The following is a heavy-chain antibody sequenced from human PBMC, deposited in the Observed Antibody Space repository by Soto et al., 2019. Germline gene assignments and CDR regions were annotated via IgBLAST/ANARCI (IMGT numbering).Heavy chain of an antibody. Sequence: EVQLVESGGGLVQGGGSLRLSCAASGFTFSSYSMNWVRQAPGEGLEWVAYISSSSSTVYYADSVKGRFTISRDNAKNPLYLQMNSLRDEDTAVYYCARDRGYCSGGSCYRNLFEYWGQGTLVTVSS. J-gene: IGHJ4*02. CDR3: ARDRGYCSGGSCYRNLFEY. CDR1: GFTFSSYS. CDR2: ISSSSSTV. D-gene: IGHD2-15*01. V-gene: IGHV3-48*02.